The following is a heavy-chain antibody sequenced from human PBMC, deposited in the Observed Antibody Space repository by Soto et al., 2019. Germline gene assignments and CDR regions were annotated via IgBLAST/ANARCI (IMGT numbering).Heavy chain of an antibody. Sequence: QVQLVQSGAEVKKPGSSVRVSCKASGDTFTFYSINWVRQAPGLGLEWMGRINPILSMSNYAQRFQGRVTMTADKSTSTACMELSSLRSEYTAMYYCASSYGSGYRAFDYWGQGALVTVSS. J-gene: IGHJ4*02. CDR3: ASSYGSGYRAFDY. V-gene: IGHV1-69*02. CDR1: GDTFTFYS. D-gene: IGHD3-10*01. CDR2: INPILSMS.